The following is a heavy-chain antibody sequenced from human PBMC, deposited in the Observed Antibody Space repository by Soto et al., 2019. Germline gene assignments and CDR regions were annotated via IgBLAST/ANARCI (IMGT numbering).Heavy chain of an antibody. CDR2: IFYTGST. V-gene: IGHV4-39*01. D-gene: IGHD3-9*01. Sequence: QLQLQESGPGLVKPSETLSLTCTVSGGSISTGDYYWGWLRQPPGMSLEWIGYIFYTGSTLYSPSLNSRVSISVDTSNNQFSLNPTSVTAADTAVYYCASVGYFEYYFEFWGQGTLVAVSS. CDR1: GGSISTGDYY. CDR3: ASVGYFEYYFEF. J-gene: IGHJ4*02.